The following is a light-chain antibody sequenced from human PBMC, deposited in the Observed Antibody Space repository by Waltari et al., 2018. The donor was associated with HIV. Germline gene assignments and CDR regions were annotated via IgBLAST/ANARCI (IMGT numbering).Light chain of an antibody. CDR1: SSDVGGYDY. J-gene: IGLJ2*01. Sequence: QSALTQPASVYGSPGQSITISCTGTSSDVGGYDYVSWYQQHPGKVPKLLIYEVSNRPSGVSSRFSGSKFGNTASLTISGLQPEDEADYYCSSYTGTPALIFGGGTKLTVL. CDR3: SSYTGTPALI. CDR2: EVS. V-gene: IGLV2-14*01.